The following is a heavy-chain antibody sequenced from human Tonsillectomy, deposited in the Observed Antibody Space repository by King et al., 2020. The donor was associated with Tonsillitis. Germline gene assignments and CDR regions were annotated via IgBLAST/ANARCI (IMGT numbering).Heavy chain of an antibody. V-gene: IGHV5-51*01. J-gene: IGHJ4*02. CDR2: IYLDDSDA. CDR1: GYNFTTYW. Sequence: QLVQSGAEVKKPGESLKISCKVSGYNFTTYWIGWVRQMPGKGLEWRGIIYLDDSDARYSPSFQGQVSMSADKSILTAYLQWSSLKAWDTAIFYCARGEGFDFDYWGQGTLVTVSS. CDR3: ARGEGFDFDY. D-gene: IGHD3-16*01.